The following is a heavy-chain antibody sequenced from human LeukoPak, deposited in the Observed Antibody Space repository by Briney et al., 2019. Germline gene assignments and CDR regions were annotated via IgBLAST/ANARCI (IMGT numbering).Heavy chain of an antibody. CDR1: GYTFTGYY. Sequence: ASVKVSCKASGYTFTGYYMHWVRQAPGQGLEWMGIINPSGGSTSYAQKFQGRVTMTRDTSTSTVYMELSSLRSEDTAVYYCARVLGSITIFGGPKAFDIWGQGTMVTVSS. CDR3: ARVLGSITIFGGPKAFDI. J-gene: IGHJ3*02. D-gene: IGHD3-3*01. CDR2: INPSGGST. V-gene: IGHV1-46*01.